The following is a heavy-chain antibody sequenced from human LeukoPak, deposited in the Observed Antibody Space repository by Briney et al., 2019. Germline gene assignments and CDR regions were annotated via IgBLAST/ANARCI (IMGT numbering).Heavy chain of an antibody. V-gene: IGHV1-2*02. CDR2: INPSSGGT. Sequence: ASVKVSCKASGYTFTDYYMHWVRQAPGQGLEWMGWINPSSGGTNYAQKFQGRVTVTRDTSISTAYMELSSLRSEDMAVYYCARDDCGGDCPLGYWGQGTLVTVSS. CDR1: GYTFTDYY. J-gene: IGHJ4*02. D-gene: IGHD2-21*02. CDR3: ARDDCGGDCPLGY.